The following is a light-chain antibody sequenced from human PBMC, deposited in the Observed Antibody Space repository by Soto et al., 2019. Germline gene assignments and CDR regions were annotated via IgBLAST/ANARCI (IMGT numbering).Light chain of an antibody. CDR2: AAS. J-gene: IGKJ4*01. Sequence: DIQMTQSPPTVSAFVGDRVTITCRASQGITTWLAWYQQKPGKAPKLLMYAASSLQSGVPSRFSGSGSGTDFTLTISSLQPEDFATYYCQQTDNFPRTFGGGTKVEIK. CDR3: QQTDNFPRT. CDR1: QGITTW. V-gene: IGKV1-12*01.